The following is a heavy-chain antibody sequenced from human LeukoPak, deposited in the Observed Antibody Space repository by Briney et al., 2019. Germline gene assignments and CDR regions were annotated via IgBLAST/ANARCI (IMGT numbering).Heavy chain of an antibody. D-gene: IGHD3-10*01. CDR1: GGSISSGSKY. V-gene: IGHV4-61*02. CDR2: IYSSGRN. J-gene: IGHJ4*02. Sequence: PSETLSLTCTVSGGSISSGSKYWGWHRQPAGKGLEWIGRIYSSGRNNYNPSLKSRVTISVDTSKNQFSLKLSSVTAADTAVYYCARATFKLLWFGELYQDWGQGTLVTVSS. CDR3: ARATFKLLWFGELYQD.